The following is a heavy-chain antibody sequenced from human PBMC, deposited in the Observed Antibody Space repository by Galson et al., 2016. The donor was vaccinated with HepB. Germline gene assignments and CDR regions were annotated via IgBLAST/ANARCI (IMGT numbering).Heavy chain of an antibody. CDR1: GFTFSIYS. D-gene: IGHD3-9*01. CDR3: ANDWYGYMAY. V-gene: IGHV3-48*02. Sequence: SLRLSCADSGFTFSIYSMNWVRQAPGKGLEWISHITSSSSVTYYADSVKGRFTIPRDNAKKSLYLQMNSLRDEDTAVYYCANDWYGYMAYWGQGTLVTVAS. J-gene: IGHJ4*02. CDR2: ITSSSSVT.